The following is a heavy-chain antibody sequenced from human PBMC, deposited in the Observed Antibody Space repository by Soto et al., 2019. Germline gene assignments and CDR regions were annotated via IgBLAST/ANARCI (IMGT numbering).Heavy chain of an antibody. CDR3: AREGGYCNGGGCRYFDY. CDR1: GFTFSTYS. CDR2: INTASYI. Sequence: EVLLVESGGGLVKPGGSLRLSCAASGFTFSTYSMNWVRQAPGKGLEWVSSINTASYIYYADSVKGRFTISRDDAKNSLYLPMNSLRDEDTAVYYCAREGGYCNGGGCRYFDYWGQGTLVTVSS. J-gene: IGHJ4*02. V-gene: IGHV3-21*01. D-gene: IGHD2-15*01.